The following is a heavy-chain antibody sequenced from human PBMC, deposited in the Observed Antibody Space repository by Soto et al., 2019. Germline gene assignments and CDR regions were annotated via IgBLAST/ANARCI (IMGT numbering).Heavy chain of an antibody. CDR3: AKPYSSSIYYYYGMDV. D-gene: IGHD6-13*01. CDR1: GFTFSSYG. CDR2: ISYDGSNK. Sequence: GGSLRLSCAASGFTFSSYGMHWVRQAPGKGLEWVAVISYDGSNKYYADSVKGRFTISRDNSKNTLYLQMNSLRAEDTAVYYCAKPYSSSIYYYYGMDVRGQGTKVTVSS. J-gene: IGHJ6*02. V-gene: IGHV3-30*18.